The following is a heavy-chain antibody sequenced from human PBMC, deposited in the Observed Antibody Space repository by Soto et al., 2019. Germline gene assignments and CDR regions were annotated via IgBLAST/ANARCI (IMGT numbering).Heavy chain of an antibody. J-gene: IGHJ6*03. CDR2: INHSGST. V-gene: IGHV4-34*01. Sequence: SETLSLTCAVYGGSFSGYYWSWIRQPPGKGLEWIGEINHSGSTNYNPSLKSRVTISVDTSKNQFSLKLSSVTAADTAVYYCARGPPVAARTHYYYYYYMDVWGKGTTVTVSS. CDR1: GGSFSGYY. CDR3: ARGPPVAARTHYYYYYYMDV. D-gene: IGHD6-19*01.